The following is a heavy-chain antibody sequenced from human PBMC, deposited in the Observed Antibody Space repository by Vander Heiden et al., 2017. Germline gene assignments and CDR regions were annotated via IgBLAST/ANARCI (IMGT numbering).Heavy chain of an antibody. J-gene: IGHJ4*02. V-gene: IGHV2-5*02. CDR3: AHRRTDWRLPDY. Sequence: QITLKESGPTLVKPTQTLTLTCTFSGFSLSTSGVGVGWIRQPPGKALEWLALIYWDDDKRYCPALKSRLTITKDTSKNKGVLTMTKMEPVDTATYYFAHRRTDWRLPDYWGQGTLVTVSS. CDR2: IYWDDDK. CDR1: GFSLSTSGVG. D-gene: IGHD2-21*01.